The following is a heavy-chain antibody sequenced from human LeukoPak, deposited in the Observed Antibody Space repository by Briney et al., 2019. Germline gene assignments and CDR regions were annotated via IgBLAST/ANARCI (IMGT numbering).Heavy chain of an antibody. Sequence: GEPLKLSCMGSGYSFTNYWIGWVRHMPGKGLEWMGVIYRGDSDTRYSPSFQGQVTISADKPISTAYLQWNSLKASGTAMYYCATTAGEIDYWGQGTLVTVSS. J-gene: IGHJ4*02. D-gene: IGHD4-17*01. CDR2: IYRGDSDT. CDR3: ATTAGEIDY. V-gene: IGHV5-51*04. CDR1: GYSFTNYW.